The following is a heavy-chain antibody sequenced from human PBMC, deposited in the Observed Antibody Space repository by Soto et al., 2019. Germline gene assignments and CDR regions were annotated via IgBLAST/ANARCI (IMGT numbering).Heavy chain of an antibody. Sequence: GGSLRLSCAASGFTVSSNYMSWVRQAPGKGLEWVSVIYSGGSTYYADSVKGLFTISRDNSKNTLYLQMNSVRAEDTAVYYCAREDWGYAFDIWGQGTMVTVSS. V-gene: IGHV3-66*02. D-gene: IGHD7-27*01. J-gene: IGHJ3*02. CDR3: AREDWGYAFDI. CDR2: IYSGGST. CDR1: GFTVSSNY.